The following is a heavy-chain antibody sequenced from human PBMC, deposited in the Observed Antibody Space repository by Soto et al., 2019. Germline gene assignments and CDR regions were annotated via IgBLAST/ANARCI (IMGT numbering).Heavy chain of an antibody. D-gene: IGHD6-19*01. CDR2: IYYSGST. CDR3: ARGPQAVAGARRAGWFDP. J-gene: IGHJ5*02. V-gene: IGHV4-59*01. CDR1: GGSISSYY. Sequence: SETLSLTYTVSGGSISSYYWSWIRQPPGKGLEWIGYIYYSGSTNYNPSLKSRVTISVDTSKNQFSLKLSSVTAADTAVYYCARGPQAVAGARRAGWFDPWGQGTLVTVSS.